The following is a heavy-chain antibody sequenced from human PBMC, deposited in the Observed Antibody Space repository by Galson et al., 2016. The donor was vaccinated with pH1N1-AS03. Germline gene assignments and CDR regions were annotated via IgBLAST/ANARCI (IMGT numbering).Heavy chain of an antibody. J-gene: IGHJ4*02. CDR1: GFIFSNYA. Sequence: SLRLSCAASGFIFSNYAMTWVRQAPGKGLEWVSAISPTGPLYAVSVKGRFTISRDNSKNTVYLQMNSLRVEDTAFYFCAREINYGRGWYSVDYWGQGTLVTVSS. CDR3: AREINYGRGWYSVDY. V-gene: IGHV3-23*01. D-gene: IGHD6-19*01. CDR2: ISPTGP.